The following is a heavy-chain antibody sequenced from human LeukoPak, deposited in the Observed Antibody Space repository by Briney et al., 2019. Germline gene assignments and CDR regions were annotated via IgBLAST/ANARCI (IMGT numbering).Heavy chain of an antibody. CDR1: GYIFTRYG. J-gene: IGHJ4*02. Sequence: ASVKVSCKASGYIFTRYGISWVLQAPGQGLEWMGWISAHYGNTNYAQKFQDRVTMTTDTSTNTAYMELRSLRPDDTAVYYCARDFFHGHCSGLSCFLLDYWGQGSLITVSS. CDR2: ISAHYGNT. D-gene: IGHD2-15*01. CDR3: ARDFFHGHCSGLSCFLLDY. V-gene: IGHV1-18*04.